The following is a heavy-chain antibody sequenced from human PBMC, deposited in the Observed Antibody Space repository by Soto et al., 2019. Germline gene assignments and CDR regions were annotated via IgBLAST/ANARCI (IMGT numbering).Heavy chain of an antibody. D-gene: IGHD3-10*01. J-gene: IGHJ6*02. CDR3: AFYGYYYGSGNISLKWVDYYYGMDV. CDR2: IYYSGST. Sequence: SETLSLTCTVSGGSISSSSYYWGWIRQPPGKGLEWIGSIYYSGSTYYNPSLKSRVTISVDTSKDQFSLKLSSVTAADTAVYYCAFYGYYYGSGNISLKWVDYYYGMDVWGQGTTVTVSS. V-gene: IGHV4-39*01. CDR1: GGSISSSSYY.